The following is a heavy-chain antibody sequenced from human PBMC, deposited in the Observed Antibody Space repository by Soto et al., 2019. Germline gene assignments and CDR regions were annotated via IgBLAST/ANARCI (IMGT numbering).Heavy chain of an antibody. D-gene: IGHD3-22*01. CDR2: INPSGGST. CDR1: GYTXNRYY. J-gene: IGHJ6*02. CDR3: ARDYYDSSGYQNPLYGMDV. V-gene: IGHV1-46*02. Sequence: SXKVSYKASGYTXNRYYRNLVRQAPGQGLEWMGIINPSGGSTSYAQKLQRRVTMTRDTSTSTVYLELSSLRSEDTAVYYCARDYYDSSGYQNPLYGMDVWGQGTTGTVS.